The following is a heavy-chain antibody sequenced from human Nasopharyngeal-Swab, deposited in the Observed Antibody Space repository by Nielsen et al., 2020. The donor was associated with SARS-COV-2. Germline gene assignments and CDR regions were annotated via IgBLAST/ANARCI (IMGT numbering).Heavy chain of an antibody. CDR1: GFTFSSYS. Sequence: GGSLRLSCAASGFTFSSYSMNWVRQAPGKGLEWVSAISGSGGSTYYADSVKGRFTISRDNSKNTLYLQMNSLRAEDTAVYYCAKDGGRSITMINDAFDIWGQGTMVTVSS. J-gene: IGHJ3*02. D-gene: IGHD3-22*01. CDR2: ISGSGGST. V-gene: IGHV3-23*01. CDR3: AKDGGRSITMINDAFDI.